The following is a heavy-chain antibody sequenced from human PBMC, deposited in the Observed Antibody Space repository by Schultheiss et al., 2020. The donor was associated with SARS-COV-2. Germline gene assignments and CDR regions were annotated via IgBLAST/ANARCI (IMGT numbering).Heavy chain of an antibody. CDR1: GGSISSYY. J-gene: IGHJ5*02. CDR3: ARRYSSGWYDNWFDP. V-gene: IGHV4-4*07. Sequence: GSLRLSCTVSGGSISSYYWSWIRQPAGKGLEWIGRIYTSGSTNYNPSLKSRVTISVDTSKNQFSLKLSSVTAADTAVYYCARRYSSGWYDNWFDPWGQGTLVTVSS. CDR2: IYTSGST. D-gene: IGHD6-19*01.